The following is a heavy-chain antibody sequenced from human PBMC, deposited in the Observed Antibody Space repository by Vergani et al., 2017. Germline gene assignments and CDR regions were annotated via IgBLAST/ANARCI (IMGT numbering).Heavy chain of an antibody. V-gene: IGHV3-23*01. D-gene: IGHD3-22*01. CDR2: ISSDGGST. CDR1: GFTFSNSA. CDR3: AGPQGTSAYYYGGFDY. J-gene: IGHJ4*02. Sequence: EVHLLESGGGLVQSGGSLRLSCAASGFTFSNSAVSWVRQAPGRGLAWVASISSDGGSTYYADSVKGRFTISGDNSKNTLSLQMNSLTAEDTAIYYCAGPQGTSAYYYGGFDYWGQGILVTVSS.